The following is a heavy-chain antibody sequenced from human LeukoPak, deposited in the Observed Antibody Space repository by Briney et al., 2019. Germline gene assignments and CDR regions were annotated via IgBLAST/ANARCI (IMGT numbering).Heavy chain of an antibody. CDR3: ARTTVYCSSISCHEASWFDS. Sequence: GASVKVSCKASGYTFTSYDINWVRQAPGEGLEWMGWMNPNSGNTGYAQEFQGRVTMTGNTSISTAYMELKSLRSEDTAVYYCARTTVYCSSISCHEASWFDSWGQGTLVTVSS. CDR2: MNPNSGNT. D-gene: IGHD2-2*01. CDR1: GYTFTSYD. V-gene: IGHV1-8*01. J-gene: IGHJ5*01.